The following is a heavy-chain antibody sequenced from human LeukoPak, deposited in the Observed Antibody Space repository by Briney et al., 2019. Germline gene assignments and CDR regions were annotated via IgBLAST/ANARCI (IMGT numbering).Heavy chain of an antibody. V-gene: IGHV4-34*01. CDR2: VNHSGNY. Sequence: SETLSLSCAMYSGSFSGYYWSWIRQPPGKGLEWIGEVNHSGNYNDSPSLKSRVTISVDTSKNQYSLNLTSVTAADTAIYYCASQLLQGYYYAMNVWGQGTTVSVS. J-gene: IGHJ6*02. CDR1: SGSFSGYY. D-gene: IGHD2-2*01. CDR3: ASQLLQGYYYAMNV.